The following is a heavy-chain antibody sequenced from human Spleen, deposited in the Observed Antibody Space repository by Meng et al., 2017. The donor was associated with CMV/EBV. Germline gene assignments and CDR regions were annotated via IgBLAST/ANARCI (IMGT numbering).Heavy chain of an antibody. D-gene: IGHD4-17*01. CDR2: IRSKGYNYAT. CDR3: TRQTSNGDGDY. V-gene: IGHV3-73*01. CDR1: GFTFSGSA. J-gene: IGHJ4*02. Sequence: ASGFTFSGSAVHWVRQASGKGLEWVGRIRSKGYNYATAYADSMKGRFTISRDDSKNTAYLQMSSLKTDETAVYYCTRQTSNGDGDYWGRGTLVTVSS.